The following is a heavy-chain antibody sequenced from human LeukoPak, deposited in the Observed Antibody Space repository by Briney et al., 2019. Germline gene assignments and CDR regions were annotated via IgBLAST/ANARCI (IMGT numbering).Heavy chain of an antibody. V-gene: IGHV3-21*04. J-gene: IGHJ4*02. D-gene: IGHD5-18*01. CDR2: ISSSSSYI. CDR3: ATEVVDTAMVRADY. Sequence: GGSLRLSCAASGFTFSSYSMNWVRQAPGKGLEWVSSISSSSSYIYYADSVKGRFTISRDNSKNTLYLQMNSLRAEDTAVYYCATEVVDTAMVRADYWGQGTLVTVSS. CDR1: GFTFSSYS.